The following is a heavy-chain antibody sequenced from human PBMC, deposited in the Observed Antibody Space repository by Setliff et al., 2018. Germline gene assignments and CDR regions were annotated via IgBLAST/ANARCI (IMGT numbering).Heavy chain of an antibody. CDR2: ISPYFGNT. D-gene: IGHD5-12*01. Sequence: ASVKVSCKTSGYTFTNVGISWVRQAPGQGLEWMGWISPYFGNTNYAQKFQDRITMTTDTSTNTAYMELRSLTSDDTAVYYCVRGPGPSVVVAMPFDCWGQGTLVTVSS. CDR1: GYTFTNVG. V-gene: IGHV1-18*01. J-gene: IGHJ4*02. CDR3: VRGPGPSVVVAMPFDC.